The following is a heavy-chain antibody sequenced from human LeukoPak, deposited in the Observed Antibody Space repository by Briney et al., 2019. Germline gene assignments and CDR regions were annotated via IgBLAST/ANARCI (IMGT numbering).Heavy chain of an antibody. D-gene: IGHD6-19*01. CDR2: IYYSGST. CDR3: ARQGTVATRFDP. Sequence: PSETLSLTCTVSGGSISYYYWSWLRQPPGKGLEWIGCIYYSGSTNYNPSLTSRVTISVDTSKNQFSLKLRSVTAADTAVYYCARQGTVATRFDPWGQGTLVTVSS. CDR1: GGSISYYY. V-gene: IGHV4-59*08. J-gene: IGHJ5*02.